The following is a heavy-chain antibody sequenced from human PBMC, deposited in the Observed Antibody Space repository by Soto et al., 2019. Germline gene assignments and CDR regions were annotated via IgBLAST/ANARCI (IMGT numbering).Heavy chain of an antibody. D-gene: IGHD3-3*01. CDR1: GGTFSSYA. Sequence: ASVKVSCKASGGTFSSYAISWVRQAPGQGLEWMGGIIPIFGTANYAQKFQGRVTITADESTSTAYMELSSLRSEDTAVYYCARDRFTIFGVVIQNYYYYGMDVWGQGTTVTV. CDR2: IIPIFGTA. CDR3: ARDRFTIFGVVIQNYYYYGMDV. J-gene: IGHJ6*02. V-gene: IGHV1-69*13.